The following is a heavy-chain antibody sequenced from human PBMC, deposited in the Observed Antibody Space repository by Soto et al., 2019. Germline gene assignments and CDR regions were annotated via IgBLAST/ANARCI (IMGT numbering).Heavy chain of an antibody. J-gene: IGHJ4*01. CDR1: GLTVGKYW. CDR3: ANPSRETSSDF. CDR2: ISPDGDDR. V-gene: IGHV3-7*01. D-gene: IGHD6-6*01. Sequence: GVSLSLSGPALGLTVGKYWVTRLRQAPGKGLEWVAHISPDGDDRLYVDAVRGRFTVSRDNTENSLYLKMNFLRVEDMALYYCANPSRETSSDFRGSGTLVTVSP.